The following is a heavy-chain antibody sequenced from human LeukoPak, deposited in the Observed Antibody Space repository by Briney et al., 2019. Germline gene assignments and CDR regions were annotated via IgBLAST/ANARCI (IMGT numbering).Heavy chain of an antibody. CDR1: GYSISSGYY. J-gene: IGHJ4*02. V-gene: IGHV4-38-2*02. Sequence: PSETLSLTCTVSGYSISSGYYWGWIRQPPGKGLEWIGSIYHSGSTYYNPSLKSRVTISVDTSKNQFSLKLSSVTAADTAVYYCARARYYADGYYFDYWGQGTLVTVSS. D-gene: IGHD3-10*01. CDR3: ARARYYADGYYFDY. CDR2: IYHSGST.